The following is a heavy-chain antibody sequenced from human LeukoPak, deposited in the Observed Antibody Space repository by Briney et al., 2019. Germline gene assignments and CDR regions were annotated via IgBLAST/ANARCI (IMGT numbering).Heavy chain of an antibody. V-gene: IGHV1-2*02. J-gene: IGHJ3*02. CDR3: ARYDSRDDAFDI. CDR1: GYTFTDYY. D-gene: IGHD3-22*01. CDR2: INPNSGDT. Sequence: GASVKVSCKASGYTFTDYYMHWVRQAPGQGLEWMGWINPNSGDTNYAQKFQGRVTMTRDTSITTAYMELSSLRSDDTAVYYCARYDSRDDAFDIWGQGTMVTVSS.